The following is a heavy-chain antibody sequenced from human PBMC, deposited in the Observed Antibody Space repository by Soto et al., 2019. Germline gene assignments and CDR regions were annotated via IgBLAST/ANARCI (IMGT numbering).Heavy chain of an antibody. J-gene: IGHJ6*02. CDR1: GFTFSSYW. V-gene: IGHV3-74*01. D-gene: IGHD6-13*01. CDR2: INSDGSST. CDR3: ARDGYSSYDYYYYGMDV. Sequence: GGSLRLSCAASGFTFSSYWMHWVRQSPGKGLVWVSRINSDGSSTSYADSVKGRFTISRDNAKNTLYLQMNSLRAEDKAVYYCARDGYSSYDYYYYGMDVWGQWTTVTVXS.